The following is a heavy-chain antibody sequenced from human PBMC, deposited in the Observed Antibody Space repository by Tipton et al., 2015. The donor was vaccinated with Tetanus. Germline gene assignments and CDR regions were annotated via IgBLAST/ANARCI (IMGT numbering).Heavy chain of an antibody. CDR3: ARQGGYSGYDGGFDY. J-gene: IGHJ4*02. D-gene: IGHD5-12*01. CDR2: IYPGDSDT. CDR1: GYSFTGSW. Sequence: QSGAEVKKPGESLKISCEGSGYSFTGSWIAWVRQMPGKGLEWMGIIYPGDSDTRYSPSFQGQVTISADKSITTACLQWSSLKASDTAMYYCARQGGYSGYDGGFDYWGQGTLVTVSS. V-gene: IGHV5-51*01.